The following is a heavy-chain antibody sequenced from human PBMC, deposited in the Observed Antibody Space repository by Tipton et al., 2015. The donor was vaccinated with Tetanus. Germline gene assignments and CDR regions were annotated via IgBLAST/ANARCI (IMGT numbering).Heavy chain of an antibody. Sequence: SLRLSCAASGLTFSNAWMNWVRQAPGKGLEWVGRIKSKTDGGTTDYAAPVKGRFTISRGDSKNTLHLQMYSLKTEDTAVYYCTTDRDPPSMSVWSGYWGERYYYYGMDVWGQGTTVTVSS. V-gene: IGHV3-15*07. J-gene: IGHJ6*02. CDR2: IKSKTDGGTT. CDR1: GLTFSNAW. D-gene: IGHD3-3*01. CDR3: TTDRDPPSMSVWSGYWGERYYYYGMDV.